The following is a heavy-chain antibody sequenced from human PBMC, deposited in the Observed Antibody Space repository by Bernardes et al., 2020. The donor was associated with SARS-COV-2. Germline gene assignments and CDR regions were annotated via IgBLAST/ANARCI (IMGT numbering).Heavy chain of an antibody. Sequence: ASVKVSCMASGYTFTGYYMHWVRQAPGQGLEWMGWINPNSGGTNYAQKFQGRVTMTRDTSISTAYMELSRLRSDDTAVYYCARDVSYSSSWYNWFDPWGQGTLVTVSS. V-gene: IGHV1-2*02. CDR1: GYTFTGYY. CDR2: INPNSGGT. J-gene: IGHJ5*02. CDR3: ARDVSYSSSWYNWFDP. D-gene: IGHD6-13*01.